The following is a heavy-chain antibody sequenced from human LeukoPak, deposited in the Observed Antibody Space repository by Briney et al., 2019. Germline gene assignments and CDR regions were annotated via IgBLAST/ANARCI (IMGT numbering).Heavy chain of an antibody. V-gene: IGHV1-69*04. D-gene: IGHD3-10*01. CDR2: IIPILGIA. CDR1: GGTFSSYA. Sequence: SVKVSCKASGGTFSSYAISWVRQAPGQGLEWMGRIIPILGIANYAQKFQGRVTITADKSTGTAYMELSSLRSEDTAVYYCARGYYGSGSYLDYWGQGTLVTVSS. CDR3: ARGYYGSGSYLDY. J-gene: IGHJ4*02.